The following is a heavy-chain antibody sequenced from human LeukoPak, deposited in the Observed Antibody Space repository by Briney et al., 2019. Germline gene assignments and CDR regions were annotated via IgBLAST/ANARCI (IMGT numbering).Heavy chain of an antibody. CDR1: GGSFSGYY. D-gene: IGHD2-2*01. Sequence: SETPSLTCAVYGGSFSGYYWSWIRQPPGKGLGWIGEINHSGSTNYNPSLKSRVTISVDTSKNQFSLKLSSVTAADTAVYYCARMRGTNIGINFDYWGQGTLVTVSS. V-gene: IGHV4-34*01. CDR3: ARMRGTNIGINFDY. CDR2: INHSGST. J-gene: IGHJ4*02.